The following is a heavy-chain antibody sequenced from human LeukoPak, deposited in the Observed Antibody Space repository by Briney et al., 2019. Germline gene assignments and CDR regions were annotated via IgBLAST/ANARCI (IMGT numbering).Heavy chain of an antibody. CDR1: GGSISSSSYY. CDR2: IYYSGST. V-gene: IGHV4-39*01. CDR3: ARSRDGGSYVDAFDI. D-gene: IGHD1-26*01. J-gene: IGHJ3*02. Sequence: SETLSLTCTVSGGSISSSSYYWGWIRQPPGKGLEWIGSIYYSGSTYYNPSLKSRVTISVDTSKNQFSLKLSSVTAADTAVYYCARSRDGGSYVDAFDIWGQGTMVTVPS.